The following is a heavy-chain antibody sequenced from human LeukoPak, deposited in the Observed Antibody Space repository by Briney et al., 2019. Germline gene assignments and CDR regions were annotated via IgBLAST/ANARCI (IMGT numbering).Heavy chain of an antibody. CDR3: ARGSSGSFDS. D-gene: IGHD1-26*01. CDR1: GFTFSSFW. V-gene: IGHV3-7*04. J-gene: IGHJ5*01. Sequence: GGSLRLSCAATGFTFSSFWMMWVRQAPGKGLEWVATIKPDGSGTSYVDSVKGRFTISRDNAKNSLYLQMNSLRAEDTSLYYCARGSSGSFDSWGQGTLVTVSS. CDR2: IKPDGSGT.